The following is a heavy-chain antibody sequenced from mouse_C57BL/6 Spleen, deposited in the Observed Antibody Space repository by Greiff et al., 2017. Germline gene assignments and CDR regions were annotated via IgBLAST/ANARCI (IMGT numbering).Heavy chain of an antibody. CDR1: GFTFSDYG. V-gene: IGHV5-17*01. Sequence: EVMLVESGGGLVKPGGSLKLSCAASGFTFSDYGMHWVRQAPEKGLEWVAYISSGSSTIYSADTVKGRFPISRDNAKNTLFLQMTSLRSEDTAMYYCARDDYDGGAYRGPANLGTVSA. D-gene: IGHD2-4*01. CDR2: ISSGSSTI. J-gene: IGHJ3*01. CDR3: ARDDYDGGAY.